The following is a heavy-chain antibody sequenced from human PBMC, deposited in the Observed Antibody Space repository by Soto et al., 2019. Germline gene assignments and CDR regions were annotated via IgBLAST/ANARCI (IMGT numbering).Heavy chain of an antibody. CDR1: GGSISSSSYY. J-gene: IGHJ6*03. CDR2: IYYSGST. D-gene: IGHD2-2*01. CDR3: ARAGYCSSTSCSSPGENYYYYYYMDV. Sequence: SETLSLTCTVSGGSISSSSYYWGWIRQPPGKGLEWIGSIYYSGSTYYNPSLKSRVTISVDTSKNQFSLKLSSVTAADTAVYYCARAGYCSSTSCSSPGENYYYYYYMDVWGKGTTVTVSS. V-gene: IGHV4-39*01.